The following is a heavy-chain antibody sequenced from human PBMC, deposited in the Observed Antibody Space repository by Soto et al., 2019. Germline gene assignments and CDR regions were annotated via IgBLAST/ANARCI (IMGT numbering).Heavy chain of an antibody. CDR2: VSGNGGST. D-gene: IGHD5-18*01. Sequence: GGSLRLSCSASGFTFDNYVMNWVRQAPGKGLEWVSGVSGNGGSTYYADSVKGRFTNSRDNSKDTLYLHMNSLRAEDTAVYYCAKAGRYSYGGFDYWGQGDLVTVSS. J-gene: IGHJ4*02. CDR3: AKAGRYSYGGFDY. V-gene: IGHV3-23*01. CDR1: GFTFDNYV.